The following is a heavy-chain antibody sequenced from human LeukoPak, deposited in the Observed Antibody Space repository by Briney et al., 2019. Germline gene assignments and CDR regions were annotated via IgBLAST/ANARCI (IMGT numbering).Heavy chain of an antibody. V-gene: IGHV4-59*08. Sequence: PSETLSLTCTVSGGTISSYYWNWIRQPPGKGLEWIGYIHYSGSTKYNPSLKSRVTISVDTSKNQFSLKLSSVTAADTAVYYCARAFRARYFDLWGRGTLVTVSS. CDR2: IHYSGST. CDR1: GGTISSYY. J-gene: IGHJ2*01. D-gene: IGHD2/OR15-2a*01. CDR3: ARAFRARYFDL.